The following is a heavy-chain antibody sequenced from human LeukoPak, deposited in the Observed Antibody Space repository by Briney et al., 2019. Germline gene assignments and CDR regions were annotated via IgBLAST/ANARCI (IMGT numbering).Heavy chain of an antibody. V-gene: IGHV3-74*01. CDR3: ARDPRIAARPFDY. Sequence: GGSLRLSCAASGFTFSSYWMHWVRQAPGKGLVWVSRINSDGSSTSYADSVKGRFTISRDNAKNTLYLQMNSLRAEDTAVYYRARDPRIAARPFDYWGQGTLVTVSS. CDR2: INSDGSST. CDR1: GFTFSSYW. J-gene: IGHJ4*02. D-gene: IGHD6-6*01.